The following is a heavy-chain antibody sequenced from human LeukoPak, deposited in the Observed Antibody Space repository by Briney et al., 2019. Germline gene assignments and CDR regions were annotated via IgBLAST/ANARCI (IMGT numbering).Heavy chain of an antibody. D-gene: IGHD1-26*01. CDR1: GFTFSSYG. V-gene: IGHV3-33*08. CDR2: IWYGGSNK. CDR3: ARNSGSYYGSRGFFDY. Sequence: GRSLRLSCAASGFTFSSYGMHWVRQAPGKGLEWVAVIWYGGSNKYYADSVKGRFTISRDNSKNTLYLQMNSLRAEDTAVYYCARNSGSYYGSRGFFDYWGQGTLVTVSS. J-gene: IGHJ4*02.